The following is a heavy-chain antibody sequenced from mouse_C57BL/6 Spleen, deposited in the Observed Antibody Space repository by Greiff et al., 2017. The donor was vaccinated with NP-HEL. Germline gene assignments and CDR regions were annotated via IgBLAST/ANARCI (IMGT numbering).Heavy chain of an antibody. J-gene: IGHJ1*03. V-gene: IGHV1-55*01. CDR3: ALYYDYDVWYFDV. Sequence: QVQLKQPGAELVKPGASVKMSCKASGYTFTSYWITWVKQRPGQGLEWIGDIYPGSGSTNYNEKFKSKATLTVDTSSSTAYMQLSSLTSEDSAVYYCALYYDYDVWYFDVWGTGTTVTVSS. D-gene: IGHD2-4*01. CDR1: GYTFTSYW. CDR2: IYPGSGST.